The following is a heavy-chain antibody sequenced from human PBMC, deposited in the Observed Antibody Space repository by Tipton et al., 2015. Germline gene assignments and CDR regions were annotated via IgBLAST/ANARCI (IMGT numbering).Heavy chain of an antibody. J-gene: IGHJ4*02. CDR3: ARLKGDYYDSIAYAPAYIDS. D-gene: IGHD3-22*01. CDR1: AYSISSDYY. CDR2: ISHSGNT. V-gene: IGHV4-38-2*01. Sequence: TLSLTCAVSAYSISSDYYWGWIRQPPGKGLEWIGSISHSGNTYYNPSLKSRVTMSRDTSKTHVSLKLSSVTAADTAVYYCARLKGDYYDSIAYAPAYIDSWGQGTLVTVSS.